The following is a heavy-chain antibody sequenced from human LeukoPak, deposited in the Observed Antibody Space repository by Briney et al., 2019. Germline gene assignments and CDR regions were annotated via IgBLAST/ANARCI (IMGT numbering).Heavy chain of an antibody. D-gene: IGHD2-2*01. CDR2: IIPIFGTA. CDR3: ARAVSYCSSTSCPFDY. V-gene: IGHV1-69*13. CDR1: GGTLSSYA. J-gene: IGHJ4*02. Sequence: SVKVSCKASGGTLSSYAISWVRQAPGQGLEWMGGIIPIFGTANYAQKFQGRVTITADESTSTAYMELSSLRSEDTAVYYCARAVSYCSSTSCPFDYWGQGTLVTVSS.